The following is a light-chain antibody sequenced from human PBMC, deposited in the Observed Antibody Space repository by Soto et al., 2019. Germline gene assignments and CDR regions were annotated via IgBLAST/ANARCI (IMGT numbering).Light chain of an antibody. Sequence: EIVLTQSPATLSVSAGGRATLSCRASPTVSNYLAWYQQNPGQAPRLLMSAASDRSTGDPARFSGRGSRTDFTLTICSLEPEDFPIYHCHQYDRWPPGTFGQGAKV. CDR3: HQYDRWPPGT. V-gene: IGKV3-11*01. CDR2: AAS. CDR1: PTVSNY. J-gene: IGKJ1*01.